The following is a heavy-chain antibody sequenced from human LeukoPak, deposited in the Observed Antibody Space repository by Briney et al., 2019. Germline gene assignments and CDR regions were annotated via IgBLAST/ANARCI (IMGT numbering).Heavy chain of an antibody. CDR3: ARPRVRNWFDP. D-gene: IGHD3-10*01. Sequence: PSETLSLTCIVSGGSISSYFWSWIRQPAGKGLEWIGRISASGSNNYNPSLKSRVTLSVDTSKNQFSLRLSSVTAADTAVYYCARPRVRNWFDPWGQGTLVTVSS. V-gene: IGHV4-4*07. CDR1: GGSISSYF. CDR2: ISASGSN. J-gene: IGHJ5*02.